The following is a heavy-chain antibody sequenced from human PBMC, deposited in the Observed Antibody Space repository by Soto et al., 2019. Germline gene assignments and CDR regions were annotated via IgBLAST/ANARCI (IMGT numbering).Heavy chain of an antibody. CDR1: GFTFSGYA. Sequence: GGSLRLSCAASGFTFSGYAMHWVRQAPGKGLEWLTVILYDGSKAYYADSVEGRFTISRDNSKHTVHLQMNSLRGDDTAFYYCVRDRSAWYSYLDCWGQGTLVTVSS. V-gene: IGHV3-30*04. J-gene: IGHJ4*02. CDR3: VRDRSAWYSYLDC. D-gene: IGHD6-19*01. CDR2: ILYDGSKA.